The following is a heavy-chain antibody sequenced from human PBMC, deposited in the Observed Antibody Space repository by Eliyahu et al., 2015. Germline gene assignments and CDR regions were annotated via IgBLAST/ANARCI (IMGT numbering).Heavy chain of an antibody. D-gene: IGHD3-10*01. CDR2: IXYSGST. CDR3: ARETEGYGSGSYTPNYYYMDV. V-gene: IGHV4-59*01. J-gene: IGHJ6*03. Sequence: SGGSISSYYWSWIRQPPGKGLEWIGYIXYSGSTNYNPSLKXRVTISVDTSKNQXSLXLSSVNAADTAVYYXARETEGYGSGSYTPNYYYMDVWGKGTTVTVSS. CDR1: GGSISSYY.